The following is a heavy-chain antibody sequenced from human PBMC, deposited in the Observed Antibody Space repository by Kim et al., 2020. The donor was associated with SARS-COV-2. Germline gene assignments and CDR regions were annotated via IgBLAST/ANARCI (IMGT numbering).Heavy chain of an antibody. CDR3: AKDGEAAAVGWFDP. Sequence: GGSLRLSCAASGFTFSSYAMHWVRQAPGKGLEWVAVIWYDGSNKYYADSVKGRFTISRDNSKNTLYLQMNSLRAEDTAVYYCAKDGEAAAVGWFDPWGQGTLVTVSS. V-gene: IGHV3-33*06. CDR2: IWYDGSNK. D-gene: IGHD6-13*01. CDR1: GFTFSSYA. J-gene: IGHJ5*02.